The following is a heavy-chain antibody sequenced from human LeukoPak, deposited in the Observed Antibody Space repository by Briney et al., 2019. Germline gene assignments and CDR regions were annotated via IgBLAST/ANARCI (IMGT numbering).Heavy chain of an antibody. CDR2: TSYDGTYK. V-gene: IGHV3-30*04. CDR3: ARADCSGSTCYLRRSWFDP. CDR1: GFPFSSYA. J-gene: IGHJ5*02. D-gene: IGHD2-2*01. Sequence: PGGSLRLSCAASGFPFSSYAMHWVRQAPGKGLEWVAVTSYDGTYKYYADSVKGRFTISRDNSKSTLDLQMNSLRVEDTAVYYCARADCSGSTCYLRRSWFDPWGQGTLVTVSS.